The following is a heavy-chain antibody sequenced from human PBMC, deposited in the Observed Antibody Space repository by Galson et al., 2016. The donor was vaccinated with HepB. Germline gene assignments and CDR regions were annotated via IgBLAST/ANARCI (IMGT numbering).Heavy chain of an antibody. CDR3: ARHVGVPGTRGFDY. J-gene: IGHJ4*02. Sequence: LSLTCTVSGGSISSGNWWSWVRQPPGKGLEWIGEIYHSGTANYNPSLESRGTMSLDKSKNQISLKVTSVTAADTAVYYCARHVGVPGTRGFDYWGQGTLVTVSS. V-gene: IGHV4-4*02. D-gene: IGHD2-2*01. CDR2: IYHSGTA. CDR1: GGSISSGNW.